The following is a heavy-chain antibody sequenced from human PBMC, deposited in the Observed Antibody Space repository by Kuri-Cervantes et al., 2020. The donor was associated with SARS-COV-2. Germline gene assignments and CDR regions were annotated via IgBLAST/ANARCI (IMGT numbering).Heavy chain of an antibody. CDR2: IYHSGST. CDR3: ASRNDDFWSGPPYYYYYMDV. Sequence: LRLSCTVSGGSISGYYWSWIRQPPGKGLEWIGYIYHSGSTYYNPSLKSRVTISVDRSKNQFSLKLSSVTAADTAVYYCASRNDDFWSGPPYYYYYMDVWGKGTTVTVSS. J-gene: IGHJ6*03. CDR1: GGSISGYY. V-gene: IGHV4-30-2*01. D-gene: IGHD3-3*01.